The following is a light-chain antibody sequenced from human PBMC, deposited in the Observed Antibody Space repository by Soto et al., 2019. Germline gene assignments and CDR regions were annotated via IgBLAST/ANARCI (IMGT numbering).Light chain of an antibody. J-gene: IGKJ4*01. V-gene: IGKV1-5*03. Sequence: DIQMTQSPSTLSASVGDRVTITCRASQSISSWLAWYQQKPGKAPKLLLYKASSLESGVPSRFSGSGSGTEFTLTISGLQPDDFATYYCQQYKSYSLTFGGGTKVEIK. CDR1: QSISSW. CDR3: QQYKSYSLT. CDR2: KAS.